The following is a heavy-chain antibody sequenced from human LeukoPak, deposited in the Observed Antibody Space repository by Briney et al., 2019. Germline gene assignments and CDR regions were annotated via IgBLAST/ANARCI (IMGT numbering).Heavy chain of an antibody. V-gene: IGHV1-69*13. J-gene: IGHJ5*02. CDR2: IIPIFGTA. Sequence: SVKVSCKASGGTFSSYAISWVRQAPGQGLEWMRGIIPIFGTANYAQKFQGRVTITADESTSTAYMELSSLRSEDTAVYYCARDHWRVAAAGNGWFDPWGQGTLVTVSS. D-gene: IGHD6-13*01. CDR1: GGTFSSYA. CDR3: ARDHWRVAAAGNGWFDP.